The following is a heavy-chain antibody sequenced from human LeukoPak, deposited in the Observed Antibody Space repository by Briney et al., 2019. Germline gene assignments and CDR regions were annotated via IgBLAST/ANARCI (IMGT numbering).Heavy chain of an antibody. CDR3: AMSHGSYAGGVNYFDY. Sequence: GGSLRLSCAASGFTFSSYAMSWVRQAPGKGLEWVSAISGSGGSTYYADSVKGRFTISRDNSKNTLYLQMNSLRAEDTAVYYCAMSHGSYAGGVNYFDYWGQGTLVTVSS. V-gene: IGHV3-23*01. CDR1: GFTFSSYA. D-gene: IGHD2-15*01. J-gene: IGHJ4*02. CDR2: ISGSGGST.